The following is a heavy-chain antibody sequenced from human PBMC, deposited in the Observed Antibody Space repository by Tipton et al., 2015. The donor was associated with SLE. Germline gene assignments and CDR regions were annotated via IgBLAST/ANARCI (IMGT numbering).Heavy chain of an antibody. CDR3: ARHGGVQGVHFGLDV. CDR2: IYPGDSDT. D-gene: IGHD3-10*01. V-gene: IGHV5-51*01. Sequence: VQLVQSGAEVKQPGESLKISCKASGYSFTTYWIGWVRQMPGKGLEWMGIIYPGDSDTRYSPSFQGQVTISADKSISTAYLQWSSLKASDTAMYYCARHGGVQGVHFGLDVWGQGTTVTVSS. CDR1: GYSFTTYW. J-gene: IGHJ6*02.